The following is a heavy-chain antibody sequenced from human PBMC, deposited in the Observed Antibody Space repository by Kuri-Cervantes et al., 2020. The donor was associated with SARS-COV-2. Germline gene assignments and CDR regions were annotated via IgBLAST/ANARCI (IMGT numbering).Heavy chain of an antibody. CDR3: AKDCSSTSCDDAFDI. CDR2: IWYDGSNK. J-gene: IGHJ3*02. V-gene: IGHV3-33*06. D-gene: IGHD2-2*01. Sequence: GGSLRLSCIASGFTVSCNYMSWVRQAPGKGLEWVAVIWYDGSNKYYADSVKGRFTISRDNSKNTLYLQMNSLRAEDTAVYYCAKDCSSTSCDDAFDIWGQGTMVTVSS. CDR1: GFTVSCNY.